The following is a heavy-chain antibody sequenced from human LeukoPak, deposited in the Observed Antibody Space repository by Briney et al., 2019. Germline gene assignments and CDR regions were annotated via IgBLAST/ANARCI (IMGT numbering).Heavy chain of an antibody. CDR2: ISGSGGST. Sequence: PGGSLRLSCAASGFTFSSYAMSWVRQAPGKGVEGGSAISGSGGSTYYADSVKGGVTISRENSKKTLYMQMNRLRAEHTAIYYCAKDWDLGPVAGLMDYWGQGTLVTVSS. V-gene: IGHV3-23*01. CDR3: AKDWDLGPVAGLMDY. CDR1: GFTFSSYA. D-gene: IGHD6-19*01. J-gene: IGHJ4*02.